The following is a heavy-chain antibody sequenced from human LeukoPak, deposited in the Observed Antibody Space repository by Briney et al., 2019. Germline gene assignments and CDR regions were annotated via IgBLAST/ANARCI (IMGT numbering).Heavy chain of an antibody. J-gene: IGHJ3*02. CDR3: ASSTTLYYDAFDI. Sequence: GASVKVSCKASGYTFTGYYMHWVRQAPGQGLEGMGWNNPNSCCTNYAQKYQGRVTMTRDTSISTAYMELCRLRSDDTAVYYCASSTTLYYDAFDIWGQGTMVTV. CDR1: GYTFTGYY. V-gene: IGHV1-2*02. CDR2: NNPNSCCT. D-gene: IGHD3-16*02.